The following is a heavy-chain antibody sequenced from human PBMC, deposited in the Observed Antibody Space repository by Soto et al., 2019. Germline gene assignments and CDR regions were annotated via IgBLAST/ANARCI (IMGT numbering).Heavy chain of an antibody. J-gene: IGHJ3*02. V-gene: IGHV1-24*01. CDR2: FDPEDGET. CDR3: ATGVMITFGGVIAQADALDI. D-gene: IGHD3-16*02. CDR1: GYTLTELS. Sequence: ASVKVSCKVSGYTLTELSMHWVRQAPGKGLEWMGGFDPEDGETIYAQKFQGRVTMTEDTSTDTAYMELSSLRSEDTAVYYCATGVMITFGGVIAQADALDIWGQGTMVTVSS.